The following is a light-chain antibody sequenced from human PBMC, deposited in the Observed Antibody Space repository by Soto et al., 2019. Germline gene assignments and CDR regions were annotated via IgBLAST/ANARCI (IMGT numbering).Light chain of an antibody. V-gene: IGLV2-14*01. Sequence: QSALTQPASVSGSPGQSITISCNGTTSDVGGYSFVSWYQLHPGKAPKLMIYEVSNRPSGVSNRFSGSKSGNTASLTISGLQAEDESDYYCSSYTTSGTRVFGTGTKVTVL. CDR1: TSDVGGYSF. CDR2: EVS. CDR3: SSYTTSGTRV. J-gene: IGLJ1*01.